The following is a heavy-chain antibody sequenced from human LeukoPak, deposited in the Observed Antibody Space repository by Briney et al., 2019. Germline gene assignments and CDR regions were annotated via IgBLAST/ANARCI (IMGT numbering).Heavy chain of an antibody. CDR3: ARVVTTSRYYGMDV. Sequence: SETLSLTCTVSGGSISSGGYYWSWIRQHPGKGLEWIGYIYYSGSTYYNPSLKSRVTISVDTSKNQFSLKLSSVTAADTAVYYCARVVTTSRYYGMDVWGQGTTVTVSS. CDR2: IYYSGST. J-gene: IGHJ6*02. CDR1: GGSISSGGYY. V-gene: IGHV4-31*03. D-gene: IGHD4-11*01.